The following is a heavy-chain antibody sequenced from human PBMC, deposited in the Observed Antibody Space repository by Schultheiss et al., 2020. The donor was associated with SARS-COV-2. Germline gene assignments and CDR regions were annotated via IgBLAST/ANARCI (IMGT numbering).Heavy chain of an antibody. D-gene: IGHD3-3*01. Sequence: ASVKVSCKASGYTFTSYAMHWVRQAPGQRLEWMGWINPNSGGTNYAQKLQGRVTMTTDTSTSTAYMELRSLRSDDTAVYYCARDLAAYYDFWSGYRGYFQHWGQGTLVTVSS. J-gene: IGHJ1*01. CDR2: INPNSGGT. CDR1: GYTFTSYA. CDR3: ARDLAAYYDFWSGYRGYFQH. V-gene: IGHV1-18*01.